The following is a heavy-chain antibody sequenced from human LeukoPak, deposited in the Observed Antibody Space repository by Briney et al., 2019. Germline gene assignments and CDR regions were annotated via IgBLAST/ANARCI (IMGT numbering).Heavy chain of an antibody. J-gene: IGHJ6*03. D-gene: IGHD6-13*01. CDR3: AIIAAAGTVYYYMDV. Sequence: PGGSLRLSCAASGFTFSSYSMNWVRQAPGKGLEWVSYISSSGSTIYYADSVKGRFTISRDNAKNSLYPQMNSLRAEDTAVYYCAIIAAAGTVYYYMDVWGKGTTVTISS. CDR1: GFTFSSYS. CDR2: ISSSGSTI. V-gene: IGHV3-48*04.